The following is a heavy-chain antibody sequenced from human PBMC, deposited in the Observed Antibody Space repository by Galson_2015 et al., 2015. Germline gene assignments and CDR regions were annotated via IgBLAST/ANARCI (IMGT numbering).Heavy chain of an antibody. J-gene: IGHJ4*02. V-gene: IGHV3-23*01. D-gene: IGHD3-22*01. Sequence: SLRLSCAASGFTFSSYAMSWVRQAPGKGLEWVSLITASGGSPYYADSVKRRFTISRDNSKNTLCLQMNSLRAEDTAMYYCAKGVGSDFYYANDYWGQGTLVTVSS. CDR2: ITASGGSP. CDR1: GFTFSSYA. CDR3: AKGVGSDFYYANDY.